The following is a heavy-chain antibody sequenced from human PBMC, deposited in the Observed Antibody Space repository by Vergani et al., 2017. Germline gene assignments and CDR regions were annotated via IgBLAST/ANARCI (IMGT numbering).Heavy chain of an antibody. CDR2: IIPIFGTA. CDR3: AIGAFHLAAAGTRYDY. J-gene: IGHJ4*02. D-gene: IGHD6-13*01. V-gene: IGHV1-69*01. Sequence: QVQLLQSGSELKKPGSSVKVSCKASGGTFSSYAISWVRQAPGQGLEWMGGIIPIFGTANYAQKFQGRVTITADESTSTAYMELSSLRSEDTAVYYCAIGAFHLAAAGTRYDYWGQGTLVTVSS. CDR1: GGTFSSYA.